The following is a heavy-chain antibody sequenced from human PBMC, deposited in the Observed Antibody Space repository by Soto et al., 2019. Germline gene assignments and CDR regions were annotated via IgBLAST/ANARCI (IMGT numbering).Heavy chain of an antibody. Sequence: AAVKVSCKASGYTFTSYGISWVRQAPGQGLEWMGWISAYNGNTNYAQKLQGRVTMTTDTSTSTAYMELRSLRSDDTAVYYCARGPLQDYYDSSGYYLYYFDYWGQGTLVTVSS. CDR3: ARGPLQDYYDSSGYYLYYFDY. CDR2: ISAYNGNT. V-gene: IGHV1-18*01. CDR1: GYTFTSYG. D-gene: IGHD3-22*01. J-gene: IGHJ4*02.